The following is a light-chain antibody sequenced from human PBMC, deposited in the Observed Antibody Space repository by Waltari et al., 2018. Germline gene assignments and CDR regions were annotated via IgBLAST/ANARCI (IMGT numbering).Light chain of an antibody. CDR1: QSVGKY. Sequence: EIVLTQSPGPLSLSPGQRASLSCRASQSVGKYLAWYQQRPGQAPRLLPYHASNRATGVPDRFSGSGSGTDFSLTISRLEPEDFAVYYCQKYESLPATFGQGTTVEIK. J-gene: IGKJ1*01. CDR2: HAS. V-gene: IGKV3-20*01. CDR3: QKYESLPAT.